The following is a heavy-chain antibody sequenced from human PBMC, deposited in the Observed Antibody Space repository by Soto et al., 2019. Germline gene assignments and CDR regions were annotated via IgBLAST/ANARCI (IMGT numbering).Heavy chain of an antibody. V-gene: IGHV4-34*01. CDR3: ARGRLRSPGNWFDP. D-gene: IGHD3-3*01. J-gene: IGHJ5*02. CDR2: INHSGST. CDR1: GGSFSGYY. Sequence: SETLSLTCAVYGGSFSGYYWSWIRQPPGKGLEWIGEINHSGSTNYNPSLKSRVTISVDTSKNQFSLKLSSVTAADTAVYYCARGRLRSPGNWFDPWGQGTLVTSPQ.